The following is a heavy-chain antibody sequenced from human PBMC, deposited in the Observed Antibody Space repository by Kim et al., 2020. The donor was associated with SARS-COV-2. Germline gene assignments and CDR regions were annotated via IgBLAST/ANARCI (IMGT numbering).Heavy chain of an antibody. CDR2: ISSSSSYI. D-gene: IGHD3-3*01. J-gene: IGHJ2*01. CDR3: ARARHYYDFWSGSYRSGYFDL. V-gene: IGHV3-21*01. Sequence: GGSLRLSCAASGFTFSSYSMNWVRQAPGKGLEWVSSISSSSSYIYYADSVKGRFTISRDNAKNSLYLQMNSLRAEDTAVYYCARARHYYDFWSGSYRSGYFDLWGRGTLVTVSS. CDR1: GFTFSSYS.